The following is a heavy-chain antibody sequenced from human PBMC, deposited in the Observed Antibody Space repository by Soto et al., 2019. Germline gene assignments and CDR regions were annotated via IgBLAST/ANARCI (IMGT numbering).Heavy chain of an antibody. CDR2: IYPGDSDT. V-gene: IGHV5-51*01. Sequence: GESLKISCKGSGYSFTSYWIGWVRQMPGKGLEWMGIIYPGDSDTRYSPSFQGQVTISADKSISTAYLQWSSLKASDTAMYYCAXQNNVVVVAAREDAFDIWGQGTMVTVSS. CDR3: AXQNNVVVVAAREDAFDI. CDR1: GYSFTSYW. D-gene: IGHD2-15*01. J-gene: IGHJ3*02.